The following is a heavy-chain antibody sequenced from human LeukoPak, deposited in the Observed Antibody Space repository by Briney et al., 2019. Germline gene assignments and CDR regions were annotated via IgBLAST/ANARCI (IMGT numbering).Heavy chain of an antibody. V-gene: IGHV5-51*01. J-gene: IGHJ3*02. D-gene: IGHD4-23*01. CDR3: ARQLDYGGFGAFGI. Sequence: GESLKISCKGSGYTFTNYWIHWVRQMPGKGLEWMGNVYPGDSDTRYSPSFQGQVTISADKSITTTYPQWNSLKASDTAIYYCARQLDYGGFGAFGIWGQGTMVTVSS. CDR2: VYPGDSDT. CDR1: GYTFTNYW.